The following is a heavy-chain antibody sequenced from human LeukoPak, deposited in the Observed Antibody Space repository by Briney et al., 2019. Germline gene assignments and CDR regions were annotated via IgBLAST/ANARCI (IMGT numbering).Heavy chain of an antibody. CDR1: GYTFTSYG. Sequence: GASVKVSCKASGYTFTSYGISWVRQAPGQGLDWMGWISVYNGNTKNAQKFQGRVTMTTDTSTSTAYMELRSLRSDDTAVYYCARDWCSSTSCYPNWFDTWGQGTLVTVSS. J-gene: IGHJ5*02. D-gene: IGHD2-2*01. CDR3: ARDWCSSTSCYPNWFDT. V-gene: IGHV1-18*01. CDR2: ISVYNGNT.